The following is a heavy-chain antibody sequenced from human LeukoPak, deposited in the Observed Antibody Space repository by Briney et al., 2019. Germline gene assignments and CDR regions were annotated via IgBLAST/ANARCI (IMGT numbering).Heavy chain of an antibody. CDR3: ASVSPANDY. CDR1: GGSISRSNFH. Sequence: PSETLSLTCTVSGGSISRSNFHWGWIRQPPGKGLEWIGSIYYSGSAYYKPSLKSRVTISADTSKNQFSPKVSSMTAADTAVYYCASVSPANDYWGQGTLVTVSS. J-gene: IGHJ4*02. CDR2: IYYSGSA. D-gene: IGHD2-15*01. V-gene: IGHV4-39*01.